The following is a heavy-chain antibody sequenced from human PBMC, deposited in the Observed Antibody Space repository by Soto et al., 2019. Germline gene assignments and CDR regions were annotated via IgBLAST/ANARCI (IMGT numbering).Heavy chain of an antibody. CDR2: IYYIGST. D-gene: IGHD3-16*01. CDR3: ARSLFP. V-gene: IGHV4-31*03. Sequence: QVQLQESGPGLVKPSQTLSLTCTVSGGSISSGGYYWNWIRQHPGKGLEWIGYIYYIGSTYYNPSLXSRXTITLDTSKNQSSLKLSSVTAADTAVYYCARSLFPWGQGTLVTVSS. J-gene: IGHJ5*02. CDR1: GGSISSGGYY.